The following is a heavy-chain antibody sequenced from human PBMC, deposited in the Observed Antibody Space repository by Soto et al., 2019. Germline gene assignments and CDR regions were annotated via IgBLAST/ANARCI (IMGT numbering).Heavy chain of an antibody. J-gene: IGHJ6*02. V-gene: IGHV3-53*01. D-gene: IGHD3-10*01. Sequence: GGSLRLSCAASGFTFSSYAMHWVRQAPGKGLEWVAVIYRGGSTYYADSVKGRFTISRDNSKNTLYLQMNSLRADDTGVYYCARDGGLAEDGMDVWGQGTTVTVSS. CDR1: GFTFSSYA. CDR3: ARDGGLAEDGMDV. CDR2: IYRGGST.